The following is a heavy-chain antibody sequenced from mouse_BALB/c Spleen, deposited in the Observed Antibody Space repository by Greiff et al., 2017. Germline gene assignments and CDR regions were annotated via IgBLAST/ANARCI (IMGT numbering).Heavy chain of an antibody. J-gene: IGHJ4*01. CDR1: GYTFTSYW. CDR3: TRYYGSSYGYYAMDY. D-gene: IGHD1-1*01. CDR2: IYPSDSYT. V-gene: IGHV1-69*02. Sequence: QVQLQQPGAELVRPGASVKLSCKASGYTFTSYWINWVKQRPGQGLEWIGNIYPSDSYTNYIQKFKDKATLTVDKSSSTAYMQLSSPTSEDSAVYYCTRYYGSSYGYYAMDYWGQGTSVTVSS.